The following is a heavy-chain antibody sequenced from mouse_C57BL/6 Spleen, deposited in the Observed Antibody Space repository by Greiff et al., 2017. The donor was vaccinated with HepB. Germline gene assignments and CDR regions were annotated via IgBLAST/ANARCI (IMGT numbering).Heavy chain of an antibody. J-gene: IGHJ3*01. D-gene: IGHD4-1*01. Sequence: QVHVKQSGAELARPGASVKMSCKASGYTFTSYTMHWVKQRPGQGLEWIGYINPSSGYTKYNQKFKDKATLTADKSSSTAYMQLSSLTSEDSAVYYCARKDGLTGFAYWGQGTLVTVSA. CDR2: INPSSGYT. CDR3: ARKDGLTGFAY. CDR1: GYTFTSYT. V-gene: IGHV1-4*01.